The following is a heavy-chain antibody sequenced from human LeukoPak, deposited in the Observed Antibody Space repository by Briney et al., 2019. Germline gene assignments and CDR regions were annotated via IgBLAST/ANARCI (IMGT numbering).Heavy chain of an antibody. CDR1: GYTFSSYW. V-gene: IGHV5-51*07. CDR3: ARQNDFRLDY. J-gene: IGHJ4*02. D-gene: IGHD3-3*01. Sequence: GESLRISCKGSGYTFSSYWIGWVHQMPGKGLEWMGIIYPGDSDTRYSPSLQGQVTISVDTSIGTAYLQWSSLKASDTAIYYCARQNDFRLDYWGQGTLVTVSS. CDR2: IYPGDSDT.